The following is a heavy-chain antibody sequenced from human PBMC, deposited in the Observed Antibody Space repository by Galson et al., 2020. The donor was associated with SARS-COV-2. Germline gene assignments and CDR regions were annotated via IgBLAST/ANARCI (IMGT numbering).Heavy chain of an antibody. J-gene: IGHJ4*02. CDR3: ARVNTIFGVLIPFFDY. CDR1: GASIRNYY. CDR2: IYYSGST. D-gene: IGHD3-3*01. Sequence: SETLSLTCRVSGASIRNYYWSWIRQPPGKGLEWIGYIYYSGSTYYSPSLKSRVTISVSTSENRFSLKLSSVTAADTAVYYCARVNTIFGVLIPFFDYWGQGTLVTVSS. V-gene: IGHV4-59*01.